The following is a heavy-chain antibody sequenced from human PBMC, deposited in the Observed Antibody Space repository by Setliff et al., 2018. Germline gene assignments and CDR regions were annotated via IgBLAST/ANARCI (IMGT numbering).Heavy chain of an antibody. V-gene: IGHV4-61*02. Sequence: SETLSLTCTVSGGSIRSGSFYWSWIRQSAEKGLEWIGRVHASGSPNYNPSFKGRVAISLDTSTNQFSLNLNSVTAADTAVYYCAKERYFDWFFENWGQGTLVTVSS. J-gene: IGHJ4*02. D-gene: IGHD3-9*01. CDR2: VHASGSP. CDR1: GGSIRSGSFY. CDR3: AKERYFDWFFEN.